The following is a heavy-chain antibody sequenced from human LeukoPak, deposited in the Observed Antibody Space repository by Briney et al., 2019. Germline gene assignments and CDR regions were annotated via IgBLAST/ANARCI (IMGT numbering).Heavy chain of an antibody. CDR2: ISGSGGST. CDR3: AKDDTYCSGGSCPGWYFEY. V-gene: IGHV3-23*01. CDR1: GFTFSSYA. J-gene: IGHJ4*02. D-gene: IGHD2-15*01. Sequence: GGSLRLSCAASGFTFSSYAMSWVRQAPGKGLEWVSGISGSGGSTYYADSAKGRFTISRDNSKNTLYLQMNSLRAEDTAVYYCAKDDTYCSGGSCPGWYFEYWGQGTLVTVSS.